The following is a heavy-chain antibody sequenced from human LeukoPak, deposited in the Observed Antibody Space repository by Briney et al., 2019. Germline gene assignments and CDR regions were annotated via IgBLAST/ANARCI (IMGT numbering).Heavy chain of an antibody. D-gene: IGHD6-13*01. Sequence: GRSLSFSCAAPGFTSNNYALHCVRQPPGKGLEWVSVISYNGNDKYYTDSVKGRFTISRDNSNNTLYLQMNSLRGEDTAVYYCARGDYGSTWYDFFFDYWGHGILVTVSS. CDR3: ARGDYGSTWYDFFFDY. CDR1: GFTSNNYA. CDR2: ISYNGNDK. J-gene: IGHJ4*03. V-gene: IGHV3-30-3*01.